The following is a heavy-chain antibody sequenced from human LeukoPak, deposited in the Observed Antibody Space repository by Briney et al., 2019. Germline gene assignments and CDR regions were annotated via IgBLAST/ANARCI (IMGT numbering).Heavy chain of an antibody. Sequence: PSETLTLTCTVSGGSISSHYWTWIRQSPGKGLEWIGYISYSGSTNYNPSLKSRVTLSVDTSKNQFSLKLSSVTAADTAVYYCARDPTTVTKGFDIWGQGTPVTVSS. CDR1: GGSISSHY. CDR2: ISYSGST. V-gene: IGHV4-59*11. J-gene: IGHJ3*02. CDR3: ARDPTTVTKGFDI. D-gene: IGHD4-17*01.